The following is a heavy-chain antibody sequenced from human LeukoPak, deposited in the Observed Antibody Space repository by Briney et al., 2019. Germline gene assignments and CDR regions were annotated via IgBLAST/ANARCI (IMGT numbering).Heavy chain of an antibody. V-gene: IGHV4-59*08. CDR3: ARHPRAAAGTWFDY. D-gene: IGHD6-13*01. CDR1: GGSISSYY. CDR2: IYYTGST. Sequence: SETLSLTCTLSGGSISSYYWSWIRQPPGXXXXXXGYIYYTGSTNYNPSLESRVTISVDTSKKQFSLRLNSVTAADTAVYYCARHPRAAAGTWFDYWGQGTLVTVSS. J-gene: IGHJ4*02.